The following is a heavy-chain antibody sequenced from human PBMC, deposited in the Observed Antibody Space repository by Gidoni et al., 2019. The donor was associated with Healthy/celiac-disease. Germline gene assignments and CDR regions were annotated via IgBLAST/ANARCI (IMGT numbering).Heavy chain of an antibody. V-gene: IGHV4-39*01. Sequence: QLQLQESGPGLVKPSETLSLTCTVSVGSISSSSYYWGWSRQPPGKGLEWIGSIYYSGSTYYNPSLKSRVTISVDTSKNQFSLKLSSVTAADTAVYYCARHESGYSSGAEYFQHWGQGTLVTVSS. CDR1: VGSISSSSYY. J-gene: IGHJ1*01. CDR2: IYYSGST. D-gene: IGHD6-19*01. CDR3: ARHESGYSSGAEYFQH.